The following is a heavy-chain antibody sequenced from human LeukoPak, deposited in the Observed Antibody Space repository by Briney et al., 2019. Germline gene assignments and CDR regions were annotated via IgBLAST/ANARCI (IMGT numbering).Heavy chain of an antibody. CDR2: ISSTSSYI. CDR1: GFTLSRYS. Sequence: GGSLRLSCAASGFTLSRYSIHWVRQAPGKGLEWVSSISSTSSYIHYVDSVRGRFTSSRDNAKNLVHLQMNSLRAEDTAVYYCARIGPEWELPRTEYFQHWGQGSLVSVSS. V-gene: IGHV3-21*01. J-gene: IGHJ1*01. CDR3: ARIGPEWELPRTEYFQH. D-gene: IGHD1-26*01.